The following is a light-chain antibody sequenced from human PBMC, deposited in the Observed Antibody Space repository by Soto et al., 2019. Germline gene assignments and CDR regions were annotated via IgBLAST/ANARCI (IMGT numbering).Light chain of an antibody. CDR1: ESVPLNY. V-gene: IGKV3-20*01. J-gene: IGKJ1*01. CDR2: GVS. CDR3: QQYGTLPWT. Sequence: EIVLTQSPGTLSLSPGEIATLSCSASESVPLNYLAWYQQKPGQAPRLLMYGVSSRASGVPDRFSGSGSGTDFTLSISGLEPEDFAVYSCQQYGTLPWTCGKGTKGDIK.